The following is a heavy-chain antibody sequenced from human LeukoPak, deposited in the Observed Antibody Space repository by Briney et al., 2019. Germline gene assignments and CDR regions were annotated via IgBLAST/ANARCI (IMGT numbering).Heavy chain of an antibody. CDR2: VFHTGDT. Sequence: KPSETLSLTCAVSGDSINSFYWSWIRQPPGKGLEWIGYVFHTGDTNSNPSLKSRVIVSLETSRNQFSLKLSSVTAADTAVYYCVRRFAANPRYAFDIWGQGTTVTVSS. CDR1: GDSINSFY. V-gene: IGHV4-59*08. D-gene: IGHD6-25*01. J-gene: IGHJ3*02. CDR3: VRRFAANPRYAFDI.